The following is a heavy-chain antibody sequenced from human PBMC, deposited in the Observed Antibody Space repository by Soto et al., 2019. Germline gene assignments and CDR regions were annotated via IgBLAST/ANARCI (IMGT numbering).Heavy chain of an antibody. V-gene: IGHV1-2*04. D-gene: IGHD6-19*01. Sequence: ASVKVSCKASGYTFTGYYMHWVRQAPGQGLEWMGWINPNSGCTNYAQKFQGWVTMTRDTSISTAYMELSRLRSDDPAVYYCARSSIAVAGTGLCYFDYWGQGTLVTVSS. CDR2: INPNSGCT. J-gene: IGHJ4*02. CDR1: GYTFTGYY. CDR3: ARSSIAVAGTGLCYFDY.